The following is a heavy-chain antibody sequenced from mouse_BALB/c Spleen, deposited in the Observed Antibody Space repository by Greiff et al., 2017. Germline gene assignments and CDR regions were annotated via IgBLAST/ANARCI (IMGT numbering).Heavy chain of an antibody. CDR2: ISSGGSYT. CDR3: TRDGNYAWFAY. J-gene: IGHJ3*01. Sequence: EVKLMESGGGLVKPGGSLKLSCAASGFTFSSYTMSWVRQTPEKRLEWVATISSGGSYTYYPDSVKGRFTISRDNAKNTLYLQMSSLKSEDTAMYYCTRDGNYAWFAYGGQGTLVTVSA. V-gene: IGHV5-6-4*01. CDR1: GFTFSSYT. D-gene: IGHD2-1*01.